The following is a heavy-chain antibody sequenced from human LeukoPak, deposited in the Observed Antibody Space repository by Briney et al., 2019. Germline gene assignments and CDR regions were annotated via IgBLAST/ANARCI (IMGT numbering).Heavy chain of an antibody. CDR3: ARPIGAYSSSPPSTPFDY. CDR1: GYIFTSYW. Sequence: PGESLKISCKGSGYIFTSYWIGWVRQMPGKGLEWMGIIYPGDSDTRYSPSFQGQVTISADKSISTAYLQWSSLKASDTAMYYCARPIGAYSSSPPSTPFDYWGQGTLVTVSS. D-gene: IGHD6-6*01. V-gene: IGHV5-51*01. CDR2: IYPGDSDT. J-gene: IGHJ4*02.